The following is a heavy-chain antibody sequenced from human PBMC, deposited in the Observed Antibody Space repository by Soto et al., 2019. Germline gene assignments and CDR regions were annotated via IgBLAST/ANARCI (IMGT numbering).Heavy chain of an antibody. J-gene: IGHJ4*02. CDR1: GYTFTRNG. D-gene: IGHD4-17*01. CDR2: VSAYNGNT. CDR3: ARGMTTVTTDNLDC. V-gene: IGHV1-18*01. Sequence: QVQLVQSGAEVKKPGASVKVSCKASGYTFTRNGISWVRQAPGQGREWMGWVSAYNGNTNYAQKFQGRVTMTTDTATSTAYMELRRLTSDDTAVYYCARGMTTVTTDNLDCWGQGTLVTVSS.